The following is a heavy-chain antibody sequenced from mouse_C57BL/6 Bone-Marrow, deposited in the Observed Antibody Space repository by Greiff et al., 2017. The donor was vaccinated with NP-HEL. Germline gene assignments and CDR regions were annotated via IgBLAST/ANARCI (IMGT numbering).Heavy chain of an antibody. CDR1: GYTFTSYW. Sequence: QVQLQQPGAELVMPGASVKLSCKASGYTFTSYWMHWVKQRPGQGLEWIGEIDPSDSYTNYNQKFKGKSTLTVDKSSSTAYMQLSSLTSEDSAVYYCARQYYGSSYGAMDYWGQGTSVTVSA. J-gene: IGHJ4*01. D-gene: IGHD1-1*01. CDR3: ARQYYGSSYGAMDY. CDR2: IDPSDSYT. V-gene: IGHV1-69*01.